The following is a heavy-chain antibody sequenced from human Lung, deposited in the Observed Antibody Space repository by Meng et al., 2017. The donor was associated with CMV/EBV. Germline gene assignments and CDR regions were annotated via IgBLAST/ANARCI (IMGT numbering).Heavy chain of an antibody. Sequence: GESLKISCAASGFTFSSYEMNWVRQAPGKGLEWVSYISSSGSTIHYADSVKGRFTISRDNAKESLYLQMNSLRAEDTAIYYCARDTGWDLHPYYFDYWGQGTLVTGSS. CDR1: GFTFSSYE. J-gene: IGHJ4*02. CDR2: ISSSGSTI. D-gene: IGHD3-16*01. CDR3: ARDTGWDLHPYYFDY. V-gene: IGHV3-48*03.